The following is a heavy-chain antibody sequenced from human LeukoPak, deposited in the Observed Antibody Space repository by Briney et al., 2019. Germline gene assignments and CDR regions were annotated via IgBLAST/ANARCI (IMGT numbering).Heavy chain of an antibody. CDR3: ARDLGIAGTTHSFDI. V-gene: IGHV3-53*01. CDR2: IYGGGPT. J-gene: IGHJ3*02. CDR1: GFTVSRNY. D-gene: IGHD1-14*01. Sequence: GGSLRLSCAASGFTVSRNYMSWVRQAPGRGLECVSVIYGGGPTYYADSVKGRFTISRDTSKNTLYLQMNSLRAEDTAVYFCARDLGIAGTTHSFDIWGQGTMVTVSS.